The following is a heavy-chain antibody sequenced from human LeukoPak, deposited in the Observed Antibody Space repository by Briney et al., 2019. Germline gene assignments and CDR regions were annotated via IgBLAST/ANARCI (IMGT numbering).Heavy chain of an antibody. Sequence: GGSLRLSCAASGFTFSSYAMHWVRQAPGKGLEWVAVISYDGSNKYYADSVKGRFTISRDNSRNTLYLQMNSLRAEDTAVYYCATPSNYFDYWGQGTLVTVSS. CDR3: ATPSNYFDY. CDR2: ISYDGSNK. J-gene: IGHJ4*02. CDR1: GFTFSSYA. D-gene: IGHD2-2*01. V-gene: IGHV3-30*04.